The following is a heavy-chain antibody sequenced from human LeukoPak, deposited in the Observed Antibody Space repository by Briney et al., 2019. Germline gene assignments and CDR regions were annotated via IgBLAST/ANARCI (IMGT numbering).Heavy chain of an antibody. V-gene: IGHV1-2*02. D-gene: IGHD6-6*01. J-gene: IGHJ4*02. Sequence: ASVKVSCKASGYTFSGSGWYLYWLRQAPGQGLECLGWIYPNNGATSYAQKFQGRVAMTRNTSISTAYMELSSLRSEDTAVYYCARARKAARPVGSYYFDYWGQGTLVTVSS. CDR3: ARARKAARPVGSYYFDY. CDR2: IYPNNGAT. CDR1: GYTFSGSGWY.